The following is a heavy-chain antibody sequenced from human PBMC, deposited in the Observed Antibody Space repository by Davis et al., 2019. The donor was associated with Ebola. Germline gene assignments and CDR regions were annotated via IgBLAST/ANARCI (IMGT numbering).Heavy chain of an antibody. CDR3: ARGGFDY. CDR2: ISSSSSSI. J-gene: IGHJ4*02. V-gene: IGHV3-48*02. Sequence: GALKISCADSGLSFSTYSMNWVRQAPGKGLEWVSYISSSSSSIHYADSVKGRFTISRDNAKNSLYMQMNSLRDEDTAVYYCARGGFDYWGQGTLVTVSS. CDR1: GLSFSTYS.